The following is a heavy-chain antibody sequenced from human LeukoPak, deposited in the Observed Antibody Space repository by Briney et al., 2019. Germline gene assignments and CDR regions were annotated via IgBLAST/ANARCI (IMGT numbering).Heavy chain of an antibody. D-gene: IGHD3-3*01. CDR2: INPNTGGT. Sequence: GASVKVSCKASGYTFTDYLLHWVRQAPGQGLEWMGWINPNTGGTNYAQRLQGRVTMTRDTSITTAYMELSRLRSDDTALYYCARDIRPRVESFDYWGQGTLITVSS. CDR1: GYTFTDYL. V-gene: IGHV1-2*02. J-gene: IGHJ4*02. CDR3: ARDIRPRVESFDY.